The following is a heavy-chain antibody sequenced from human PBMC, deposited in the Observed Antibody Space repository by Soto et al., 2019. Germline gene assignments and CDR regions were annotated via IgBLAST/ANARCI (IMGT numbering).Heavy chain of an antibody. CDR3: ARAGVGATYGMDV. Sequence: SETLSLTCTVSGGSISSYYWRCIRQPPGKGLEWIGYIYYRGSTNYNPSLKIRVTISVDTTKNQFSLKLSSVTAADTAVYYCARAGVGATYGMDVWGQGTTVTVSS. D-gene: IGHD1-26*01. CDR1: GGSISSYY. J-gene: IGHJ6*02. V-gene: IGHV4-59*01. CDR2: IYYRGST.